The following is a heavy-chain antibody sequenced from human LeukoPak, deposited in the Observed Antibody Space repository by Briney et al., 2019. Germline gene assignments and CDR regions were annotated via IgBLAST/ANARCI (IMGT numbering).Heavy chain of an antibody. J-gene: IGHJ4*02. CDR3: ARGSGWLPDY. V-gene: IGHV4-59*01. D-gene: IGHD6-19*01. Sequence: ASETLSLTCTVSGGSISSYYWSWIRQPPGKGLEWIGYIYYSGTNYNPSLKSRVTISVDTSKNQFSLKLSSVTAADTAVYYCARGSGWLPDYWGQGTLVSASS. CDR1: GGSISSYY. CDR2: IYYSGT.